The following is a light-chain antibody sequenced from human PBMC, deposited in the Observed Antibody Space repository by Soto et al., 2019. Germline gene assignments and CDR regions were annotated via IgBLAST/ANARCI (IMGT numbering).Light chain of an antibody. CDR3: SSFSYSSTPNYV. Sequence: QSALTQPASVSGSPGQSITISCTGTSSDVGGYNYVSWYQQHPGKAPKLIIYDVDNRPSGISSRFSGSKSGNTASLTISGLQAEDEAYYYCSSFSYSSTPNYVFATGTKLTVL. CDR1: SSDVGGYNY. V-gene: IGLV2-14*01. J-gene: IGLJ1*01. CDR2: DVD.